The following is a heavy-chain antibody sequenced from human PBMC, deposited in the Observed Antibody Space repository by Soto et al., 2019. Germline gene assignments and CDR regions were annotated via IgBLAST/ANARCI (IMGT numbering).Heavy chain of an antibody. CDR1: GSTFTSYD. J-gene: IGHJ4*02. D-gene: IGHD3-10*01. CDR2: MNPNSGNT. CDR3: ARAPQLLWFGELSLDY. Sequence: QVQLVQSGAEVKKPGASVKVSCKASGSTFTSYDINWVRQATGQGLEWMGWMNPNSGNTGYAQKFQGRVTMTRNTSISTAYMELSSLRSEDTAVYYCARAPQLLWFGELSLDYWGQGTLVTVSS. V-gene: IGHV1-8*01.